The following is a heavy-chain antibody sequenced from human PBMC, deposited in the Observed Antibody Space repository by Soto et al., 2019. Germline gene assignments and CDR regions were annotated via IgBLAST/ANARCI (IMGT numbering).Heavy chain of an antibody. Sequence: TGGSLRLSCAASGFTFSSYWMSWVRQAPGKGLEWVANIKQDGSEKYYVDSVKGRFTISRDNAKNSLYLQMNSLRAEDTALYYCAIAGFWGGYYTLVDYWGQGTLVTVSA. V-gene: IGHV3-7*03. D-gene: IGHD3-3*01. CDR3: AIAGFWGGYYTLVDY. J-gene: IGHJ4*02. CDR2: IKQDGSEK. CDR1: GFTFSSYW.